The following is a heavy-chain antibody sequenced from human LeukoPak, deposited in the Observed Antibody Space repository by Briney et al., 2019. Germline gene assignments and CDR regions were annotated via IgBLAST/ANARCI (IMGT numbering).Heavy chain of an antibody. Sequence: ASVKVSCKASGYTFTGYYMHWVRQAPGQGLEWMGWINPNSGGTNYAQKFQGRVTMTRDTSISTAYMELSRLRSDDTAVYYCERDSTCSRTSCSAPVDYWGQGTLVTVSS. D-gene: IGHD2-2*01. J-gene: IGHJ4*02. V-gene: IGHV1-2*02. CDR3: ERDSTCSRTSCSAPVDY. CDR2: INPNSGGT. CDR1: GYTFTGYY.